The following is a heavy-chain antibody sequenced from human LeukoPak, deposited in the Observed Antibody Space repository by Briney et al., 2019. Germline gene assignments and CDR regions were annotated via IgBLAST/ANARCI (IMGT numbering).Heavy chain of an antibody. CDR2: IKQDASET. CDR3: AKSGYNRLDY. D-gene: IGHD5-24*01. V-gene: IGHV3-7*03. J-gene: IGHJ4*02. CDR1: GFTFKNYW. Sequence: GGSLRLSCAACGFTFKNYWMTWVRQAPGKGLEWVANIKQDASETYYADSVKGRFTISRDNSKNTLYLQMNSLRAEDTAVYYCAKSGYNRLDYWGQGTLVTGSS.